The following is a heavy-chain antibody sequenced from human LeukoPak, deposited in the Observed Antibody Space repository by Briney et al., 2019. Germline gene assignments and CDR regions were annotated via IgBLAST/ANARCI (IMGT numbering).Heavy chain of an antibody. D-gene: IGHD3-22*01. J-gene: IGHJ4*02. CDR2: IIPILGIA. V-gene: IGHV1-69*02. CDR1: GGTFSSYT. CDR3: ARARSSSGPLAH. Sequence: SVKVSCKASGGTFSSYTISWVRQAPGQGLEWMERIIPILGIANYAQKFQGRVTITADKCTSTAYMELSSLRSEDTAVYYCARARSSSGPLAHWGQGSLVTVSS.